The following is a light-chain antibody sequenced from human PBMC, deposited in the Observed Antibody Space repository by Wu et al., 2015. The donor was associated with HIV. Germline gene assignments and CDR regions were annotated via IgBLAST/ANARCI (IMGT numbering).Light chain of an antibody. V-gene: IGKV3-20*01. CDR2: GVS. J-gene: IGKJ1*01. Sequence: IVLTQFPETLSLSLGERATLSCRASQSLSNNYLAWYQQKPGQAPRLLVYGVSNRATGTPDRFSGGGSGTDFTLTISRLEPEDFAVYYCHQYGTSPRLFGQGTKVEIK. CDR1: QSLSNNY. CDR3: HQYGTSPRL.